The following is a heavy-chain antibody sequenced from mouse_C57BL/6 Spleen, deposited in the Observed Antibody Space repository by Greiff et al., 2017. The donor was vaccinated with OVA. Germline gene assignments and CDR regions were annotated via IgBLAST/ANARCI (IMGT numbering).Heavy chain of an antibody. Sequence: VQLQQSGPELVKPGASVKISCKASGYAFSSSWMNWVKQRPGKGLEWIGRIYPGDGDTNYNAKFKGKATLTADKSSRTAYMQLRRLTSAYSAVYFCARDDYYGSRWFAYWGQGTLVTVSA. CDR3: ARDDYYGSRWFAY. CDR1: GYAFSSSW. D-gene: IGHD1-1*01. J-gene: IGHJ3*01. CDR2: IYPGDGDT. V-gene: IGHV1-82*01.